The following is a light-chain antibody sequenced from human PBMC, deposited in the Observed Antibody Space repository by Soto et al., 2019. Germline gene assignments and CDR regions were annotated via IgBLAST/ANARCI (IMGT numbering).Light chain of an antibody. J-gene: IGKJ5*01. CDR3: QQYGSSPPIT. CDR2: GAS. Sequence: VLTQSPGTLSLSPGERATLSCRASQSVSSSYLAWYQQKPGQAPRLLIYGASSRATGIPDRFSGSGSGTDFTLTISRLEPEDFAVYYCQQYGSSPPITFGQGTRLEIK. CDR1: QSVSSSY. V-gene: IGKV3-20*01.